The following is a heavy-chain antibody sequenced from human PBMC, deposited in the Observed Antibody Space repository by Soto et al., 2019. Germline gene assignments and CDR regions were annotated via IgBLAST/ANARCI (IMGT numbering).Heavy chain of an antibody. J-gene: IGHJ6*02. V-gene: IGHV3-30*18. D-gene: IGHD3-9*01. Sequence: QVQLVESGGGVVQPGRSLRLSCAASGFTFSSYGMHWVRQAPGKGLEWVAVISYDGSNKYYADSVKGRFTISRDNSKNTLYLQMNSLRAEDTAVYYCAKAHILTGYYPKKPYYYYGMDVWGQGTTVTVSS. CDR1: GFTFSSYG. CDR3: AKAHILTGYYPKKPYYYYGMDV. CDR2: ISYDGSNK.